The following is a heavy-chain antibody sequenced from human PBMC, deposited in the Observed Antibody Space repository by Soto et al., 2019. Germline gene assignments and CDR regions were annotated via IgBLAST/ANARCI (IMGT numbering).Heavy chain of an antibody. Sequence: EVQLLESGGGLVQPGGSLRLSCAASGFTFSSYAMSWVRQAPGKGLEWVSAISGSGGSTYYADSVKGRFTSSRDNSKNTLYLQMNSLRAEDTAVYYCAKNPHAVTTLLDYWGQGTLVTVSS. J-gene: IGHJ4*02. V-gene: IGHV3-23*01. D-gene: IGHD4-17*01. CDR2: ISGSGGST. CDR1: GFTFSSYA. CDR3: AKNPHAVTTLLDY.